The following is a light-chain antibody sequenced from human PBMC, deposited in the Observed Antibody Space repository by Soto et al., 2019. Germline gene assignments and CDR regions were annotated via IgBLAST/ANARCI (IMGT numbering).Light chain of an antibody. J-gene: IGKJ4*01. CDR2: DAS. CDR1: QSASNY. Sequence: EIVLTQSPATLSLSPGERATLSCRASQSASNYLAWYQQKPGQAPRLLIFDASNRATGIPPRFSGSGSGTDFSLTISSLEPEDSAIYYCQQRNFRPEITFGGGTKVEI. V-gene: IGKV3-11*01. CDR3: QQRNFRPEIT.